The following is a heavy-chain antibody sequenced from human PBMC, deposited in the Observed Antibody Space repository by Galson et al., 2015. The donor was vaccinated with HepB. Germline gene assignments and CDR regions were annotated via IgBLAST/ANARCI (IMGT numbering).Heavy chain of an antibody. V-gene: IGHV3-7*03. CDR3: ARDREELGSFDRVLSFDY. J-gene: IGHJ4*02. CDR2: IKQDGSEK. Sequence: SLRLSCAASGFTFSTYWMTWVRQAPGKGLQWVANIKQDGSEKYYVDSVKGRFTISRDNAKNSLYLQMNSLRAEDTAVYYCARDREELGSFDRVLSFDYWGQGTLVTVSS. CDR1: GFTFSTYW. D-gene: IGHD3-9*01.